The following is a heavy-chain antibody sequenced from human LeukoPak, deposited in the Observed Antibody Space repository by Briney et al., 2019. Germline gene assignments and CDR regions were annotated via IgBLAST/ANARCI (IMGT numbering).Heavy chain of an antibody. Sequence: SVKVSCKASGYTFTSYDINWVRQATGQGLEWMGWMNPNSGNTGYAQKFQGRVTMTRNTSISTAYMELSSLRSEDTAVYYCARDPFYGSARFNWFDPWGQGTLVTVSS. CDR3: ARDPFYGSARFNWFDP. D-gene: IGHD3-10*01. CDR1: GYTFTSYD. CDR2: MNPNSGNT. J-gene: IGHJ5*02. V-gene: IGHV1-8*01.